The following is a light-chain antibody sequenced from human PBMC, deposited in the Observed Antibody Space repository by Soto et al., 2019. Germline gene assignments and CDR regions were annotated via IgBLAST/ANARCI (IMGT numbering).Light chain of an antibody. CDR2: AAS. V-gene: IGKV3-20*01. J-gene: IGKJ1*01. CDR3: QQYCSSSWT. CDR1: QSVSSSY. Sequence: EIVLTQSPGTLSSSPGERATLSCRASQSVSSSYLAWYRQKPGQAPRLLIYAASSRATGIPDRFSGSGSGTDFPLIISRLEPEDFAVYYCQQYCSSSWTVGQGTKVQF.